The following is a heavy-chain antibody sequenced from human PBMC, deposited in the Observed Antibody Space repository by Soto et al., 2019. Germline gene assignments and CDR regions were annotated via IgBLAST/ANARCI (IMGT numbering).Heavy chain of an antibody. D-gene: IGHD3-22*01. V-gene: IGHV3-23*01. J-gene: IGHJ4*02. Sequence: EVQLLESGGGLVQPGGSLRLSCAASGFTFSSYAMSWVRQAPGKGLEWVSAICGSGGSTYYADSVKGRFTISRDNSKNTLYLQMNSLRAEDTAVYYCAKDNRLRYDHDSSGLYWGQGTLVTVSS. CDR1: GFTFSSYA. CDR3: AKDNRLRYDHDSSGLY. CDR2: ICGSGGST.